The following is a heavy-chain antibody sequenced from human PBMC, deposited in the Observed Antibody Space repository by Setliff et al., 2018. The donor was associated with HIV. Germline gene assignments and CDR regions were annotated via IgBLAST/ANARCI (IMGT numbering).Heavy chain of an antibody. CDR2: VNPNSGDA. D-gene: IGHD3-10*01. CDR1: GYTFTGHY. CDR3: ARNFDLSPSGKYYYYYGMDI. J-gene: IGHJ6*02. Sequence: ASVKVSCKASGYTFTGHYLHWVRQAPGQGLEWLGWVNPNSGDAIYAQNFQGRVTMTRDTSVNAAYMELRGLRSDDTAVYYCARNFDLSPSGKYYYYYGMDIWGQGTTVTVSS. V-gene: IGHV1-2*02.